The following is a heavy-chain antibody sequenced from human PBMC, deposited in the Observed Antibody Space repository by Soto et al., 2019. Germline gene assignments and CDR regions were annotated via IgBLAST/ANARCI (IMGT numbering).Heavy chain of an antibody. V-gene: IGHV2-70*11. CDR2: IDWDDDK. CDR1: GFSLSTSGMC. D-gene: IGHD5-12*01. Sequence: SGPTVVNPTQTLTLICTFSGFSLSTSGMCVSWIRQPPGRALEWLARIDWDDDKYYSTSLKTRLTISRDTSKNQVVLTMTNMDPVDTATYYCARIGSGYGLKRAFDIWGQGTMVTVSS. CDR3: ARIGSGYGLKRAFDI. J-gene: IGHJ3*02.